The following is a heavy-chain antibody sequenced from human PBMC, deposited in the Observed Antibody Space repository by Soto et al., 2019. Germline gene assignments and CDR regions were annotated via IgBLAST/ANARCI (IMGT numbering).Heavy chain of an antibody. CDR2: IYYSGST. CDR3: GGQDYGAKGSYFKN. CDR1: GGSISSSSYY. J-gene: IGHJ1*01. Sequence: SETLSLTCTVSGGSISSSSYYWGWIRQPSGKGLEWIANIYYSGSTYYNPSLRSRVSISVDTSKNQFSLKMNSVTAADTAVYFCGGQDYGAKGSYFKNRGQGALVPVSS. V-gene: IGHV4-39*01. D-gene: IGHD4-17*01.